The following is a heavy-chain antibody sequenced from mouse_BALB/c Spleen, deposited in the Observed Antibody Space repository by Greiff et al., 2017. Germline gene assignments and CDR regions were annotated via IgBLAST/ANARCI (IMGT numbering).Heavy chain of an antibody. CDR2: IWAGGST. D-gene: IGHD1-1*01. J-gene: IGHJ2*01. CDR3: AREAPHYYGSRGDYFDY. CDR1: GFSLTSYG. Sequence: VQLVESGPGLVAPSQSLSITCTVSGFSLTSYGVHWVRQPPGKGLEWLGVIWAGGSTNYNSALMSRLSISKDNSKSQVFLKMNSLQTDDTAMYYCAREAPHYYGSRGDYFDYWGQDTTLTVSS. V-gene: IGHV2-9*02.